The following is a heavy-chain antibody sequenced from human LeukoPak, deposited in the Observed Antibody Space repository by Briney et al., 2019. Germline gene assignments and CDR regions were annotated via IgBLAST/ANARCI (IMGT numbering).Heavy chain of an antibody. V-gene: IGHV3-11*01. Sequence: GRSLGLSCPASGFTFSTYAMHWVRQAPGGGLEWVSHISRSGSTIYYADSVKGRFTIPRDNAKNSLYLQMNSLRAEDTAVYYCARGFTGEVYYFDYWGQGTLVTVSS. CDR2: ISRSGSTI. CDR1: GFTFSTYA. J-gene: IGHJ4*02. CDR3: ARGFTGEVYYFDY. D-gene: IGHD7-27*01.